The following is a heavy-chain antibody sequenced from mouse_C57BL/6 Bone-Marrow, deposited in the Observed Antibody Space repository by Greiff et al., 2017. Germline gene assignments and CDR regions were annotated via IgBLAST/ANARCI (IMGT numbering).Heavy chain of an antibody. CDR1: GFTFSDFY. V-gene: IGHV7-1*01. J-gene: IGHJ1*03. Sequence: EVKLMESGGGLVQSGRSLRLSCATSGFTFSDFYMEWVRQAPGKGLEWIAASRNKANDYTTEYSASVKGRFIVSRDTSQSILYLQMNALRAEDTAIYYCAREYDYDWYFDVWGTGTTVTVSS. CDR2: SRNKANDYTT. CDR3: AREYDYDWYFDV. D-gene: IGHD2-4*01.